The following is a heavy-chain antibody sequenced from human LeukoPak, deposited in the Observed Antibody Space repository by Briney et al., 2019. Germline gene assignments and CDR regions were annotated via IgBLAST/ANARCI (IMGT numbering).Heavy chain of an antibody. CDR2: IKQDGSEK. D-gene: IGHD4-17*01. J-gene: IGHJ2*01. CDR3: ARGGNHGDYWYFDL. V-gene: IGHV3-7*01. CDR1: EFGFSNFW. Sequence: PGGSLRLSCSASEFGFSNFWMSWVRQAPGKGPEWVANIKQDGSEKYYVDSVKGRFTISRDNAETSLHLQMNSLRAEDTAVYYCARGGNHGDYWYFDLWGRGTLVTVSS.